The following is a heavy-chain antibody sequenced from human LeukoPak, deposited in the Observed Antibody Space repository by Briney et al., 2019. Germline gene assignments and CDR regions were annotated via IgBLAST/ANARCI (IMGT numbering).Heavy chain of an antibody. Sequence: GASVKVSCKVSGYTLTELSMHWVRQAPGKGLEWMGGFDPEDGETIYAQKFQGRVTMTEDTSTDTAYMELSSLRSEDTAVYYCARGDIAAADPDYYYYMDVWGKGTTVTVSS. D-gene: IGHD6-13*01. CDR3: ARGDIAAADPDYYYYMDV. CDR2: FDPEDGET. J-gene: IGHJ6*03. CDR1: GYTLTELS. V-gene: IGHV1-24*01.